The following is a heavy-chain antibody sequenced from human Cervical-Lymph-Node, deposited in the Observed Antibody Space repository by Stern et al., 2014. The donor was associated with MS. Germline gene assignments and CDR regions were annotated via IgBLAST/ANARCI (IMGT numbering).Heavy chain of an antibody. Sequence: VQLVESGAEVKKPGSSVKVSCKASGGTFSSSTISWVRQAPGQELEWMGGIIPLFGTANYAQMFQGRVTITADESTSTAYMELSSLRSEDTAVYYCAREFSQVLVYWGQGTLVTVSS. J-gene: IGHJ4*02. V-gene: IGHV1-69*01. CDR1: GGTFSSST. CDR2: IIPLFGTA. CDR3: AREFSQVLVY.